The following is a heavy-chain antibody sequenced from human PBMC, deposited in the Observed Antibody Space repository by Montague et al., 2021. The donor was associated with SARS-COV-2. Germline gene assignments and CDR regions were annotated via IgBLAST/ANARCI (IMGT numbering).Heavy chain of an antibody. J-gene: IGHJ6*02. V-gene: IGHV2-70*01. CDR2: IDWDDDK. D-gene: IGHD4-23*01. Sequence: PALVKPTQTLTLTCTFSGFSLSTSGMCVSWIRQPPGKALEWVAVIDWDDDKYYNTSLKTRLTISKDTSKNQVVLTMTNMDPVDTATYYCARIAGPSETTVVTSVVDYGTDVWGQGTTVTVSS. CDR3: ARIAGPSETTVVTSVVDYGTDV. CDR1: GFSLSTSGMC.